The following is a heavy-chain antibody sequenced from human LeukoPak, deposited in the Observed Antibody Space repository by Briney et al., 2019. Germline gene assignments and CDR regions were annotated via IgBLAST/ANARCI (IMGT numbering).Heavy chain of an antibody. Sequence: SETLSLTCTVSGGSISSYYWSWIRQPPGKGLEWIGYIYYSGSTNYNPSLKSRVTISVDTSKNQFSLKLSSVTAADTAVYYCASTPFGRKMSFGVVIPGWFDPWGQGTLVTVSS. D-gene: IGHD3-3*01. CDR3: ASTPFGRKMSFGVVIPGWFDP. CDR2: IYYSGST. V-gene: IGHV4-59*01. CDR1: GGSISSYY. J-gene: IGHJ5*02.